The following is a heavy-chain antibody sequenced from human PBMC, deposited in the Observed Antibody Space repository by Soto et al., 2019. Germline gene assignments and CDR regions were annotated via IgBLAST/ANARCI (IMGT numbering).Heavy chain of an antibody. Sequence: ASVKVSCKASGYTFTSYYMHWVRQAPGQGLEWMGIINPSGGSTSYAQKFQGRVTMTRDTSTSTVYMELSSLRSEDTAVYYCARDPFEYSSSDYYYYGMDVWGQGTTVTVSS. CDR3: ARDPFEYSSSDYYYYGMDV. CDR2: INPSGGST. D-gene: IGHD6-6*01. CDR1: GYTFTSYY. J-gene: IGHJ6*02. V-gene: IGHV1-46*01.